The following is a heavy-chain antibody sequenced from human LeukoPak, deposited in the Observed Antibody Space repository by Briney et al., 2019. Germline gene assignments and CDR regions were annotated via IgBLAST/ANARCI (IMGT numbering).Heavy chain of an antibody. CDR3: TSLLGYCTNDVCYNY. J-gene: IGHJ4*02. V-gene: IGHV3-73*01. CDR1: GFTFSGSA. CDR2: IRSEPNSYAT. Sequence: GGSLRLSCAASGFTFSGSAMHWVRQASGKGLEWVGRIRSEPNSYATAYAASVKGRFTISRDDSKNTAYLQMNSLKTEDTAEYYCTSLLGYCTNDVCYNYWGQGTLVTVSS. D-gene: IGHD2-8*01.